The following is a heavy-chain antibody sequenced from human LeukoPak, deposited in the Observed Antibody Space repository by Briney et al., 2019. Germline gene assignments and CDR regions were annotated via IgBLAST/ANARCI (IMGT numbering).Heavy chain of an antibody. CDR3: ARRSLWFGAKMDV. Sequence: PSETLSLTCAVYGGSFSGYSWNWIRQPPGKGLEWIGEINPSGSTNYNPSLKSRLNISVDTSKTHFSLNLSSVTAADTALYYCARRSLWFGAKMDVWGKGTTVTISS. D-gene: IGHD3-10*01. J-gene: IGHJ6*03. V-gene: IGHV4-34*01. CDR2: INPSGST. CDR1: GGSFSGYS.